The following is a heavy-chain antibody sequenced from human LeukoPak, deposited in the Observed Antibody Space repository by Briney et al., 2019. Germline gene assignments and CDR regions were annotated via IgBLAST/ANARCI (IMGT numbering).Heavy chain of an antibody. J-gene: IGHJ4*02. V-gene: IGHV3-15*01. Sequence: GGSLRLSCAASGFTFSNAWMSWVRQAPGKGLEWVGRIKNRADGGTTDYAAPVKGRFTISRDDSKNTLYLQMNSLKAEDTAVYYCTTAWDGVGTIRYFDYWGQGTLVTVSS. D-gene: IGHD1-26*01. CDR3: TTAWDGVGTIRYFDY. CDR2: IKNRADGGTT. CDR1: GFTFSNAW.